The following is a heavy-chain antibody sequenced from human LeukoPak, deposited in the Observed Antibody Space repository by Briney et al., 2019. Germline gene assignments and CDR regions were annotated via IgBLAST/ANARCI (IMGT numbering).Heavy chain of an antibody. J-gene: IGHJ4*02. V-gene: IGHV3-74*01. CDR3: ARDSPYSSGWGPRAYYFDY. Sequence: GGSLRLSCAASGLMFSSYGMHWVRQAPGKGLVWVSRINSDGSSTSYADSVKGRFTISRDNAKNTLYLQMNSLRAEDTAVYYCARDSPYSSGWGPRAYYFDYWGQGTLVTVSS. D-gene: IGHD6-19*01. CDR2: INSDGSST. CDR1: GLMFSSYG.